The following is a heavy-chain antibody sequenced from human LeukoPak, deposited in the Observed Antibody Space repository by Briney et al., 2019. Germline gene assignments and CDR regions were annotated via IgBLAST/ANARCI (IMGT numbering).Heavy chain of an antibody. J-gene: IGHJ4*02. D-gene: IGHD3-9*01. CDR2: IKSKTGGGTT. Sequence: GGSLRLSCAASGFTFSNAWMSWVRQAPGKGLEWVGRIKSKTGGGTTDYDAPVKGRFTISRDDSKNTLYLQMNSLKTEDTDVYYCTTVTRVRYFDSLVRGDLFDYWGQGTLVTVSS. CDR3: TTVTRVRYFDSLVRGDLFDY. V-gene: IGHV3-15*01. CDR1: GFTFSNAW.